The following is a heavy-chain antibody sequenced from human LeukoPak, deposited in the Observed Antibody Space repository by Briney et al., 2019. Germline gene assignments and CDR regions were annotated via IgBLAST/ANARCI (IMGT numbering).Heavy chain of an antibody. CDR2: ISWNSGSI. J-gene: IGHJ4*02. D-gene: IGHD6-13*01. V-gene: IGHV3-9*03. CDR3: AKGGAAAAGSVVY. CDR1: GFTFDDYA. Sequence: GRSLRLSCAASGFTFDDYAMHWVRQAPGKGLEWVSGISWNSGSIGYADSVKGRFTISRDNAKNSLYLQMNSLRAEDMALYYCAKGGAAAAGSVVYWGQGTLVTVSS.